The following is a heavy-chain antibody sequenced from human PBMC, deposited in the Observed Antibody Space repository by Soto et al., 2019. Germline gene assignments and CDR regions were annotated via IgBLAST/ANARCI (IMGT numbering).Heavy chain of an antibody. D-gene: IGHD3-22*01. CDR3: ARQGLLEGYYYDSGLDY. CDR1: GGSISSYSYY. J-gene: IGHJ4*02. V-gene: IGHV4-39*01. Sequence: ETLSLTCTVSGGSISSYSYYWGWIRQPPGKGLEWIGSIYYSGSTYYTPSLKSRVTISVDTSKKQFSLKLSSVTAADTAVYYCARQGLLEGYYYDSGLDYWGQGTLVTVSS. CDR2: IYYSGST.